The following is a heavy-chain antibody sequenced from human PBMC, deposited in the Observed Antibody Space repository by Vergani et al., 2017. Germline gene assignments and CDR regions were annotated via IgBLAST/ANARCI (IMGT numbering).Heavy chain of an antibody. D-gene: IGHD4-17*01. Sequence: QAPGKGLEWVSSISCSSSYIYYADPVKGRFTISRDNAKNSLYLQMNSLRAEDTAVYYCASKPPPMTTVTTPRLYWYFDLWGRGTLVTVSS. J-gene: IGHJ2*01. V-gene: IGHV3-21*01. CDR2: ISCSSSYI. CDR3: ASKPPPMTTVTTPRLYWYFDL.